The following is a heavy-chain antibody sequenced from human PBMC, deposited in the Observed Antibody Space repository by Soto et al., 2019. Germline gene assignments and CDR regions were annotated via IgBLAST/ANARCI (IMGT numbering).Heavy chain of an antibody. CDR3: ARGRRIQLWSGLRQDAFDI. V-gene: IGHV3-30-3*01. Sequence: QVQLVESGGGVVQPGRSLRLSCAASGFTFSSYAMHWVRQAPGKGLEWVAVISYDGSNKYYADSVKGRFTISRDNSKNTLYLQMNSLRAEDTAVYYCARGRRIQLWSGLRQDAFDIWGQGTMVTVSS. CDR1: GFTFSSYA. CDR2: ISYDGSNK. J-gene: IGHJ3*02. D-gene: IGHD5-18*01.